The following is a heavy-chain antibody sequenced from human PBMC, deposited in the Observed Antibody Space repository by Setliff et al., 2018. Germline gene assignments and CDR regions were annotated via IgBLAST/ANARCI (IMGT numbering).Heavy chain of an antibody. D-gene: IGHD2-15*01. CDR3: ARVAYPNGGSCRYFDN. J-gene: IGHJ4*02. CDR2: ISYSGRT. V-gene: IGHV4-59*12. CDR1: GGSINNYY. Sequence: PSETLSLTCTVSGGSINNYYWSWIRQPAGKGLEWIGYISYSGRTSYNPSLYSRITVSLDRSKNQFSLQLTSVTAADTAMYYCARVAYPNGGSCRYFDNWGQGTLVTVSS.